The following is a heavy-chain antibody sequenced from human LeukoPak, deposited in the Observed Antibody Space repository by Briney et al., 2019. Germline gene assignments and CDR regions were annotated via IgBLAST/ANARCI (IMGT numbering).Heavy chain of an antibody. CDR1: GFTFSSYA. CDR3: AGAYSSSGTTPFDY. Sequence: GGSLRLSCAASGFTFSSYAMGWVRQAPGKGLEWVSAISGSGGSTYYADSVKGRFTISRDNAKNSLYLQMNSLRAEDTAVYYCAGAYSSSGTTPFDYWGQGTLVTVSS. CDR2: ISGSGGST. D-gene: IGHD6-13*01. V-gene: IGHV3-23*01. J-gene: IGHJ4*02.